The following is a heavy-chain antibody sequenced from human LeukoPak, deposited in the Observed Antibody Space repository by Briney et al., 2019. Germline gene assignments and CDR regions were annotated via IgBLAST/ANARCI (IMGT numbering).Heavy chain of an antibody. CDR3: AKETVVTPNWFDP. V-gene: IGHV3-33*06. CDR1: GFTFSSYG. J-gene: IGHJ5*02. Sequence: PGGSLRLSCAASGFTFSSYGMHWVRQAPGKGLEWVAVIWYDGSNKYYADSVKGRFTISRDNSKNTLYLQMNSLRAEDTAVYYCAKETVVTPNWFDPWGQGTLVTVSS. D-gene: IGHD4-23*01. CDR2: IWYDGSNK.